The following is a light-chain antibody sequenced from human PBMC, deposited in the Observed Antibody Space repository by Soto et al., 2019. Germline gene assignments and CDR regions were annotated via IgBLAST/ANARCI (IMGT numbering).Light chain of an antibody. CDR2: AAS. CDR1: QGVGSW. Sequence: DIQMTQSPSSVSASVGDRVTITCRASQGVGSWLAWYQQKSGKAPKLLIYAASNLQSGVPSRFSGSGSGTDFTLTISSLQPEDFATYYCQQANIFPRIFGGGTKVEIK. J-gene: IGKJ4*01. CDR3: QQANIFPRI. V-gene: IGKV1-12*01.